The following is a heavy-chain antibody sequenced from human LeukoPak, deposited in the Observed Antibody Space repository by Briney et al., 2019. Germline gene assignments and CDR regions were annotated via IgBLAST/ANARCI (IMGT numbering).Heavy chain of an antibody. D-gene: IGHD1-1*01. CDR1: GFFISMGYY. Sequence: SETVSLTCAVSGFFISMGYYWVWIRQPAGQGLEWSGSIHPSGTTFYNSSLNNRVTMSIDARKNRFSLRLSLVTAGETAVYFCAREMERRITDWGQGSLVTV. J-gene: IGHJ4*02. CDR2: IHPSGTT. CDR3: AREMERRITD. V-gene: IGHV4-38-2*02.